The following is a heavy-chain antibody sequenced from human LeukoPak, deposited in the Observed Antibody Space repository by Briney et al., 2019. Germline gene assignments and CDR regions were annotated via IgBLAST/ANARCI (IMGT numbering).Heavy chain of an antibody. Sequence: GGSLRLSCAASGFIFSDYSMNWVRQAPGQGLDWVSSISSRSGYIYYADSVKGRFTISRDNSKNTLYLQMNGLRAEDTAVYYCAKDSAKKYDGYRGQGTLVTVSS. D-gene: IGHD3-16*01. CDR1: GFIFSDYS. CDR3: AKDSAKKYDGY. V-gene: IGHV3-21*04. CDR2: ISSRSGYI. J-gene: IGHJ4*02.